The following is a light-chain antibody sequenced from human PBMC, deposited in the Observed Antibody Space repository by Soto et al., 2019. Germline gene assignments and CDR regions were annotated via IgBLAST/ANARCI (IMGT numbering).Light chain of an antibody. V-gene: IGLV1-44*01. Sequence: QSVLTQPPSASGTPGQGVTISCSGSSSNIGSNTVNGYQHLPGTAPKLLIFSNYQRPSGVPDRFSGSKSGTSASLAISRLQSEDEADYFCAAWDDSLHGPVFGGGTKVTVL. CDR2: SNY. CDR1: SSNIGSNT. J-gene: IGLJ2*01. CDR3: AAWDDSLHGPV.